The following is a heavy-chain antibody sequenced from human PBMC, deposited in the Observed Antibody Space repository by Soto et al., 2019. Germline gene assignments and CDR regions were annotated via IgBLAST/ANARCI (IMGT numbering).Heavy chain of an antibody. CDR3: ARDLRGSSSTWDYYYGMDV. CDR2: ISSSGSTI. Sequence: QVQLVESGGGLVKPGGSLRLSCAASGFTFSDYYMSWIRQAPGKGLEWVSYISSSGSTIYYADSVKGRFTISRDNAKNXLXXQMNSLRAEDTAVYYCARDLRGSSSTWDYYYGMDVWGQGTTVTVSS. CDR1: GFTFSDYY. D-gene: IGHD6-6*01. J-gene: IGHJ6*02. V-gene: IGHV3-11*01.